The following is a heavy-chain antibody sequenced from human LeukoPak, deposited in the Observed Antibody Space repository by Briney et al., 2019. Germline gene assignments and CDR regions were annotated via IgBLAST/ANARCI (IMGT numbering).Heavy chain of an antibody. V-gene: IGHV3-23*01. CDR2: ISGGGGST. J-gene: IGHJ4*02. Sequence: GGSLRLSCAAPGFTFSNYAMSWVRQAPGKGLEWVSGISGGGGSTYYADSVKGRFTISRDNSRNTLYLQMNSLRAEDTAVYYCAFPTIAAAGRDGFDFWGQGTLVTVSS. D-gene: IGHD6-13*01. CDR1: GFTFSNYA. CDR3: AFPTIAAAGRDGFDF.